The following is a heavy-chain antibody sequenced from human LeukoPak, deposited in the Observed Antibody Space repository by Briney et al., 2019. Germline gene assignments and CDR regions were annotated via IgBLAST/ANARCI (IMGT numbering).Heavy chain of an antibody. D-gene: IGHD5-18*01. J-gene: IGHJ4*02. CDR1: GFTFSSYA. V-gene: IGHV3-21*01. CDR2: ISSSSSYI. CDR3: ARGSRGYSYGPDY. Sequence: GGSLRLSCAASGFTFSSYAMHWVRQAPGKGLEWVSSISSSSSYIYYADSVKGRFTISRDNAKNSLYLQMNSLRAEDTAVYYCARGSRGYSYGPDYWGQGTLVTVSS.